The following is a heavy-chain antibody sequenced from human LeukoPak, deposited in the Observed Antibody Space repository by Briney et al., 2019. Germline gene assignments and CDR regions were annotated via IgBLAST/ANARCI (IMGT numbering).Heavy chain of an antibody. Sequence: PGGSLRLSCAASGFTSSDYYMSWIRQAPGKGLEWVSYISSSGSTIYYADSVKGRFTISRDNAKNSLYLQMNSLRAEDTAVYYCASRFGYSYGYPFDYWGQGTLVTVSS. CDR1: GFTSSDYY. CDR2: ISSSGSTI. V-gene: IGHV3-11*01. CDR3: ASRFGYSYGYPFDY. J-gene: IGHJ4*02. D-gene: IGHD5-18*01.